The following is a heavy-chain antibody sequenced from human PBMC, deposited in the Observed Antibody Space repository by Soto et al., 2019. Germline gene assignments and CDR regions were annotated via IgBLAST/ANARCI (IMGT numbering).Heavy chain of an antibody. D-gene: IGHD1-26*01. CDR1: GFSLTTRTVG. CDR2: IYWDGDK. CDR3: VHATWALFDF. V-gene: IGHV2-5*02. J-gene: IGHJ4*01. Sequence: QITLKESGPTLVKPTQTLTLTCTFSGFSLTTRTVGVGWVRHPPGEALEWLALIYWDGDKRYNPSLNNRLTIAKDTSNNPVVLTMTNMDPVDTATYYCVHATWALFDFWGPGTRVTVSS.